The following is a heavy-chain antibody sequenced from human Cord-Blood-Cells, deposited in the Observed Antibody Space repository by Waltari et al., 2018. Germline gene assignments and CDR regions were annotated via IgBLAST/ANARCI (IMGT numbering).Heavy chain of an antibody. Sequence: EVQLLESGGGLVQPGGSLRLSCAASGFTFSSYAMSWVRQPPGKGLEWVSAIRGSGGSTYYADSVKCRFTISRDNSKNTLYLQMNSLRAEDTAVYYCAKDALIIAAAGPYFDYWGQGTLVTVSS. CDR1: GFTFSSYA. CDR2: IRGSGGST. CDR3: AKDALIIAAAGPYFDY. J-gene: IGHJ4*02. D-gene: IGHD6-13*01. V-gene: IGHV3-23*01.